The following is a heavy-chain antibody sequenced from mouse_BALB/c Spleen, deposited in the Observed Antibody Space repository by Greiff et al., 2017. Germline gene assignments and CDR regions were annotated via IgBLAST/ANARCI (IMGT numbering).Heavy chain of an antibody. V-gene: IGHV1-82*01. D-gene: IGHD1-1*01. Sequence: VKLQESGPELVKPGASVKISCKASGYAFSSSWMNWVKQRPGQGLEWIGRIYPGDGDTNYNGKFKGKATLTADKSSSTAYMQLSSLTSVDSAVYFCARCITTVAMDYWGQGTSVTVSS. J-gene: IGHJ4*01. CDR3: ARCITTVAMDY. CDR2: IYPGDGDT. CDR1: GYAFSSSW.